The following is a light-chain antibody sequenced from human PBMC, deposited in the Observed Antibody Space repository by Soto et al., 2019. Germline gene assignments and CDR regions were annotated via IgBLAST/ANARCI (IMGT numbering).Light chain of an antibody. CDR3: QQYADSPT. CDR1: QTVVSNY. Sequence: EIVLTQSPGTLSLSPGERATLSCRASQTVVSNYLAWYQHKPGQAPRLLIFGASGRATGTPGRFSGSGSGTDFTLTISGLEPEDFAVYYCQQYADSPTFGQGTKVEIK. V-gene: IGKV3-20*01. J-gene: IGKJ1*01. CDR2: GAS.